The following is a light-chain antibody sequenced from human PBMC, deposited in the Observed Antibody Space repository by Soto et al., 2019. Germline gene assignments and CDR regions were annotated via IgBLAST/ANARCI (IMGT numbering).Light chain of an antibody. CDR3: QQYGSSSWT. Sequence: EIVLNHSPCTLSLSAWERANLSFRASQSVSSSYLAWYQQKPRQAPRLLIYGAASRATGIPDRFSGSGSGTDFTLTISRLEHEDFAVYYCQQYGSSSWTFGQGIKVDNK. CDR1: QSVSSSY. J-gene: IGKJ1*01. CDR2: GAA. V-gene: IGKV3-20*01.